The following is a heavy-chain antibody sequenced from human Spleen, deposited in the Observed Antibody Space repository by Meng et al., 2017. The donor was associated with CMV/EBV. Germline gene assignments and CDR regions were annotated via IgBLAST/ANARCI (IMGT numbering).Heavy chain of an antibody. J-gene: IGHJ5*02. CDR1: GYTFTTYD. D-gene: IGHD3/OR15-3a*01. CDR3: ARNPSRTGYFDP. V-gene: IGHV1-8*01. CDR2: MDPNSGNT. Sequence: ASVKVSCKASGYTFTTYDINWVRQATGQGLEWMGWMDPNSGNTGYALRFQGRVTMTRDTSISTAYMELSSLRSEDTAVYYCARNPSRTGYFDPWGQGTLVTVSS.